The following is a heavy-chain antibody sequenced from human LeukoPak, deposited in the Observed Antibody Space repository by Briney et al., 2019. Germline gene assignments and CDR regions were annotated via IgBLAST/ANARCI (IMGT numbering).Heavy chain of an antibody. CDR3: ARWGAGSDIENW. V-gene: IGHV3-7*01. Sequence: GRSLRLSCAASGFIFSTQWMRSLRQAPRNRLELLAHIKPDGREKYYVDSLKGRSPISSDNAKNSLSMQVNSLRADDTAVYYCARWGAGSDIENWWGQGILVTVSS. CDR2: IKPDGREK. D-gene: IGHD2-15*01. CDR1: GFIFSTQW. J-gene: IGHJ4*02.